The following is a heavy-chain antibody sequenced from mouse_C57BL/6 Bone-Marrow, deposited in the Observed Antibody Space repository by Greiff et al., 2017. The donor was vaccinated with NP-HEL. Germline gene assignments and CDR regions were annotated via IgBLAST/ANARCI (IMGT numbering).Heavy chain of an antibody. J-gene: IGHJ4*01. V-gene: IGHV1-81*01. CDR1: GYTFTSYG. CDR2: IYPRSGNT. CDR3: ARRWGSSYGYYAMDY. D-gene: IGHD1-1*01. Sequence: VKLMESGAELARPGASVKLSCKASGYTFTSYGISWVKQRTGQGLEWIGEIYPRSGNTYYNEKFKGKATLTADKSSSTAYMELRGLTSEDSAVYFCARRWGSSYGYYAMDYWGQGTAVTVSA.